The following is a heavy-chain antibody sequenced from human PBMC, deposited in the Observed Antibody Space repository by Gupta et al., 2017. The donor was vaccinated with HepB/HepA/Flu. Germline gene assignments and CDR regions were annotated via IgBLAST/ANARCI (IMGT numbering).Heavy chain of an antibody. Sequence: QVQLVESGGGVVQPGRSLRLSCAASGFTFSSYAMHWVRQAPGKGLEWGAGKSKEGRKKNYADSGKGRFTNSREKSKEPLGLEMNSLRAEETAGYYCARAKDLAESAFDIWGQGTMVTVSS. CDR1: GFTFSSYA. CDR2: KSKEGRKK. V-gene: IGHV3-30*04. CDR3: ARAKDLAESAFDI. J-gene: IGHJ3*02.